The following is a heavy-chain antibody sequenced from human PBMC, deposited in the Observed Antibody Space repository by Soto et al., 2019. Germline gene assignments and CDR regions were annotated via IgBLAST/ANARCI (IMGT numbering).Heavy chain of an antibody. CDR3: AKDHAGGNGPSPGY. J-gene: IGHJ4*02. V-gene: IGHV3-30*18. D-gene: IGHD6-13*01. CDR1: GFTFSSYG. Sequence: PGGSLRLSCAASGFTFSSYGMHWVRQAPGKGLEWVAVISYDGSNKYYADSVKGRFTISRDNSKNTLYLQMNSLRAEDTAVYYCAKDHAGGNGPSPGYWGQGTLVTVSS. CDR2: ISYDGSNK.